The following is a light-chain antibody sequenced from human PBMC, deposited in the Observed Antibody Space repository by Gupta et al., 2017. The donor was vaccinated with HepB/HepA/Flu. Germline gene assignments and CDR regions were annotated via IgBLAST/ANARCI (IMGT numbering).Light chain of an antibody. J-gene: IGKJ2*03. Sequence: IQLTQCPSSLSASVGDRVTITCRASQSISSYLNWYQQTPGKAPKLLIYAASSLQSGVPSRFSCRGSGTDFTLTISRLQPEDFATYYCQQGSRAPYSFGQGTKLEIK. CDR1: QSISSY. CDR3: QQGSRAPYS. V-gene: IGKV1-39*01. CDR2: AAS.